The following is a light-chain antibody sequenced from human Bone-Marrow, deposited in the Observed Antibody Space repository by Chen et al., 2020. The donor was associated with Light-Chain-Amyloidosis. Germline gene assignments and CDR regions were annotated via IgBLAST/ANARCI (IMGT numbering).Light chain of an antibody. J-gene: IGLJ1*01. V-gene: IGLV2-14*01. CDR3: SSYTITNTLV. CDR1: SSDVGGDNH. CDR2: EVT. Sequence: QSALTQPASVSGSHGQSITISYTGTSSDVGGDNHVSWYQQHPDKAPKLMIYEVTNRPSWVPDRFSGSKSDNTASLTISGLQTEDEADYFCSSYTITNTLVFGSGTRVTVL.